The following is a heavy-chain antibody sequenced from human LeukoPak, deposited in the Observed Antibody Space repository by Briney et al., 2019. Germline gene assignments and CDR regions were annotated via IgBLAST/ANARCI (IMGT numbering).Heavy chain of an antibody. Sequence: PGGSLRLSCAASGFTLSSYAMRRVHQAPGKGLEWVSAVTGSGGTTYYADSVKGRFTISRDNSKNTLYLQVNSLRAEDTAVYYCARRGSGSYSHFDYWGQGTLVTVSS. CDR2: VTGSGGTT. V-gene: IGHV3-23*01. CDR3: ARRGSGSYSHFDY. CDR1: GFTLSSYA. D-gene: IGHD3-10*01. J-gene: IGHJ4*02.